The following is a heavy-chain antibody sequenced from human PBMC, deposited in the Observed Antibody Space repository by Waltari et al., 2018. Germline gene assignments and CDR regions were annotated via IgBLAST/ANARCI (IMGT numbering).Heavy chain of an antibody. CDR3: AKESGGYDHPYFDQ. D-gene: IGHD5-12*01. V-gene: IGHV1-69*14. CDR2: VIPVFDTS. Sequence: QVQLVQSGAEVRKPGSSVRISCKPSGGTFSSWAFSWGRQAPGQGLEWVGSVIPVFDTSSSAQRFQCRVSITADTSTTTIHMELNSLTSDDAAVYYCAKESGGYDHPYFDQWGQGTLVTVSS. J-gene: IGHJ4*02. CDR1: GGTFSSWA.